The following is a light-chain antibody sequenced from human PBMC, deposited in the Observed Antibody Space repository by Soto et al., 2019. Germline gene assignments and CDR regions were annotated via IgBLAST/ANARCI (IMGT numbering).Light chain of an antibody. J-gene: IGKJ2*01. V-gene: IGKV3-11*01. Sequence: EIVLTQSPATLSLSPGERATLSCRASQSVSSYLAWYQQKPGQAPRLLIYDASSRATGIPARFSGSGSGTDFTLTMSSEEPEDFAVYYCQQPYTFGQGTKLEIK. CDR1: QSVSSY. CDR2: DAS. CDR3: QQPYT.